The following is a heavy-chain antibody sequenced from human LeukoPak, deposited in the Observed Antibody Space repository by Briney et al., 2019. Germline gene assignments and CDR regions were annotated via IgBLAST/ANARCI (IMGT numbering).Heavy chain of an antibody. CDR2: ISGSGGST. J-gene: IGHJ5*02. Sequence: SGGSLRLSCAAXGXTXSSYAMSWVXXAPXXXLXWVXAISGSGGSTYYXDSVKGRFTISRDNSKNTLYLQMNSLRAEDTAVYYCAXLGSIVVVPAAGASYNWFDPWGQGTLVTVSS. CDR3: AXLGSIVVVPAAGASYNWFDP. V-gene: IGHV3-23*01. D-gene: IGHD2-2*01. CDR1: GXTXSSYA.